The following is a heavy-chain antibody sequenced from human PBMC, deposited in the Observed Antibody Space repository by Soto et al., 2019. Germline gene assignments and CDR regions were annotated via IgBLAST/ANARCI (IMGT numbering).Heavy chain of an antibody. CDR3: ARERKSSSSWFTGDNDY. J-gene: IGHJ4*02. Sequence: EVQLVESGGGLVQPGGSLRLSCAASGFTFSSYTMNWVRQAPGKGLEWVSYISSSSNTIYYADSVKGRFTISRDNAKNXXYLQLNSLRAEDTAVYDCARERKSSSSWFTGDNDYWGQGTLVTVSS. V-gene: IGHV3-48*01. D-gene: IGHD6-13*01. CDR2: ISSSSNTI. CDR1: GFTFSSYT.